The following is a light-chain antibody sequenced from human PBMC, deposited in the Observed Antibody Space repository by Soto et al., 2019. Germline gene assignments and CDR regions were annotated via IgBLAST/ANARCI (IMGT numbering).Light chain of an antibody. V-gene: IGLV1-51*01. Sequence: QSVLTQPPSVSAAPGQKVTISCSGSSSNIGNNYISWYQQFPGTAPKLLIYDNDKRPSGIPDRFSGSKSGTSATLGITGLQTGDEADYYCETWDNSLSVGVFGGGTKLTVL. CDR3: ETWDNSLSVGV. CDR2: DND. CDR1: SSNIGNNY. J-gene: IGLJ3*02.